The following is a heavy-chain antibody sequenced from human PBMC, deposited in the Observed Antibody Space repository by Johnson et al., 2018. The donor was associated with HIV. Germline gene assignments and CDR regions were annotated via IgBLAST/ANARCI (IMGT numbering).Heavy chain of an antibody. CDR2: ISYDGSNK. Sequence: QVQLVESGGGVVQPGRSLRLSCAASGFTFSSYAMHWVRQAPGKGLEWVAVISYDGSNKYYGDSVKGRFNIPRDNSKNTVFLQMNSLRGDDTAVYSCARPRIEVLPAGAFDIWGQGTMVTVSS. CDR1: GFTFSSYA. CDR3: ARPRIEVLPAGAFDI. J-gene: IGHJ3*02. D-gene: IGHD2-2*01. V-gene: IGHV3-30-3*01.